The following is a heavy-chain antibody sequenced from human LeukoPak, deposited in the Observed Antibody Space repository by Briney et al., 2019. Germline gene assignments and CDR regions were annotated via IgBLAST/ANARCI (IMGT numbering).Heavy chain of an antibody. J-gene: IGHJ4*02. Sequence: GGSLRLSCAASGFTFSNYEMHRVRQAPGKGLEWVSYISRSGDTIYYADSLKGRFTISRDNAKNSLYLQMNSLRAEDTAVYYCVRDNGGTSPFDYWGQGTLVTVSS. CDR1: GFTFSNYE. D-gene: IGHD4-23*01. CDR2: ISRSGDTI. CDR3: VRDNGGTSPFDY. V-gene: IGHV3-48*03.